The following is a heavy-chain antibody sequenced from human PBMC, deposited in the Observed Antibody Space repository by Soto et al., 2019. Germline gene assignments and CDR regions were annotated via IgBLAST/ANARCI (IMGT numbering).Heavy chain of an antibody. CDR2: VDPNDSFA. V-gene: IGHV5-10-1*01. CDR1: EYSFPIYW. Sequence: RESLKISCQAFEYSFPIYWISWVRQMPGAGLEWMGRVDPNDSFATYSPSFQGHVTISVDKSTNIVYLQWRSLRASDTATYYCARNQSASGNSNFDFWGQGTPVTVSS. CDR3: ARNQSASGNSNFDF. D-gene: IGHD3-10*01. J-gene: IGHJ4*02.